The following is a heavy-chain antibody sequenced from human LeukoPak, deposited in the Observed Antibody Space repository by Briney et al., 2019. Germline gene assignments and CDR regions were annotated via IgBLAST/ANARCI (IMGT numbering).Heavy chain of an antibody. Sequence: QPGGSLRLSCAASGFTFSSYGMHWVRQAPGKGLEWVAFIRYDGSNKYYADSVKGRFTISRDNSKNTLYLQMNSLRAEDTAVYYCAKVDSSSWYSAPYFDYWGQGTLVTVSS. V-gene: IGHV3-30*02. D-gene: IGHD6-13*01. CDR3: AKVDSSSWYSAPYFDY. CDR2: IRYDGSNK. J-gene: IGHJ4*02. CDR1: GFTFSSYG.